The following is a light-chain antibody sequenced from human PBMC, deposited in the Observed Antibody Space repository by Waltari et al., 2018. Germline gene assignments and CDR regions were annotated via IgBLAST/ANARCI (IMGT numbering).Light chain of an antibody. CDR3: TSYTATSTLVL. J-gene: IGLJ2*01. Sequence: QSALTQPASVSGAPGQSITHPCPGTTSDIGGYNYVSWYQQHPGRAPKLIIYDFTNRPPGIAIRFAGPKPGNTASLTTAGLRAEGDAYYYCTSYTATSTLVLFRGGTKLTVL. CDR2: DFT. CDR1: TSDIGGYNY. V-gene: IGLV2-14*03.